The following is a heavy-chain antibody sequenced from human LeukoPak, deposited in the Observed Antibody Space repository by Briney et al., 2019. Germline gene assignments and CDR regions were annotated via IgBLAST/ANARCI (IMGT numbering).Heavy chain of an antibody. CDR3: AGMTTVTSYYYYYMDV. V-gene: IGHV1-18*01. Sequence: ASVKVSCKASGYTFTSYGISWVRQAPGQGLEWMGWISAYNGNTNYAQKLQGRVTMTTDTSTSTAYMELRSLRSDDTAVYYSAGMTTVTSYYYYYMDVWGKGTTVTVS. CDR2: ISAYNGNT. D-gene: IGHD4-17*01. J-gene: IGHJ6*03. CDR1: GYTFTSYG.